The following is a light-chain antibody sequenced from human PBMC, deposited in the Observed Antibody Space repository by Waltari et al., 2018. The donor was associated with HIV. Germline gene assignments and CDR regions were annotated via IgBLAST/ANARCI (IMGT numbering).Light chain of an antibody. CDR1: QNILRS. V-gene: IGKV1-5*03. CDR2: RVS. CDR3: QHYDTNSVAFT. J-gene: IGKJ3*01. Sequence: DVRMMQSPTTLYPSIGDRGTFTCRASQNILRSLAWYQQTEGRAPPLLIYRVSNLQAGVPSRFRGSGSGTEFTLTISGLQPEDFATYYCQHYDTNSVAFTFGPGTKVDMK.